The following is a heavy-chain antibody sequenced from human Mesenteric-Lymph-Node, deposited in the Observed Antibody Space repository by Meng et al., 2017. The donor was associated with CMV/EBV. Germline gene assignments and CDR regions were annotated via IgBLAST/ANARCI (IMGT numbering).Heavy chain of an antibody. Sequence: SGDTVRSYWMHWVRQAAGKGLVWVSRSNNDGSRTSDADSVKGRFTISRENAKNTLYLQMNSLRAEDTAVYYCAREGGYSGYGTFDYWGQGTLVTVSS. CDR1: GDTVRSYW. D-gene: IGHD5-12*01. CDR2: SNNDGSRT. CDR3: AREGGYSGYGTFDY. J-gene: IGHJ4*02. V-gene: IGHV3-74*01.